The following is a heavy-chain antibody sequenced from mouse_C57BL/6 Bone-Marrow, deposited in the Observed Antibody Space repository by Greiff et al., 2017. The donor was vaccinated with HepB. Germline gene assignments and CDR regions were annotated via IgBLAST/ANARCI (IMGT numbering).Heavy chain of an antibody. CDR2: INPNNGGT. V-gene: IGHV1-26*01. D-gene: IGHD1-1*01. CDR3: ALIYYYGPYAMDY. Sequence: EVQLQQSGPELVKPGASVKISCKASGYTFTDYYMNWVKQSHGKSLEWIGDINPNNGGTSYNQKFKGKATLTVDKSSSTAYMELRSLTSEDSAVYYCALIYYYGPYAMDYWGQGTSVTVSS. J-gene: IGHJ4*01. CDR1: GYTFTDYY.